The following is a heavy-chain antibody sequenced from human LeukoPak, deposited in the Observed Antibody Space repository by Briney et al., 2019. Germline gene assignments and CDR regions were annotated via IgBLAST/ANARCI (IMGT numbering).Heavy chain of an antibody. CDR1: GDSITNYY. V-gene: IGHV4-59*12. Sequence: NTSETLSLTCGVSGDSITNYYWSWIRQPPGKGLEWIGYISYSGDTNYNSSLKSRVTISVDTSKNHFTLNLSSMTAADTAVYYCVRAYDYWGQGTLVTVSS. CDR3: VRAYDY. J-gene: IGHJ4*02. CDR2: ISYSGDT.